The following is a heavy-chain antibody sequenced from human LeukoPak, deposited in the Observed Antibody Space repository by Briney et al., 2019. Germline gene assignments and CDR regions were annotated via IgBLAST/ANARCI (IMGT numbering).Heavy chain of an antibody. Sequence: GGSLRLSCGASGFTFSSYGLHWVRQAPGKGLEWVAVIWYDGSNENYADSVKGRFTISRDNSKNMLYLQMSSLRVEDTAVYYCAKDRGLRYYYFDYWGQGTLVTVSS. CDR3: AKDRGLRYYYFDY. CDR2: IWYDGSNE. J-gene: IGHJ4*02. CDR1: GFTFSSYG. D-gene: IGHD2-8*01. V-gene: IGHV3-33*06.